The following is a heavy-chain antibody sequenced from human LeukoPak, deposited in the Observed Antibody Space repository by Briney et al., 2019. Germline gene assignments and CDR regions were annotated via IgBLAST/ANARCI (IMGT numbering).Heavy chain of an antibody. J-gene: IGHJ4*02. CDR3: AREIRYTASAFDY. CDR1: GFTFAAHA. CDR2: IKDDGSQK. V-gene: IGHV3-7*03. D-gene: IGHD2-2*02. Sequence: PGGSLRLSCVASGFTFAAHAMNWVRQAPGKGLEWVANIKDDGSQKNHVDSVKGRFTISRDNARNSLYLQMNSLRAEDSAVYYCAREIRYTASAFDYWGQGTLVTVSS.